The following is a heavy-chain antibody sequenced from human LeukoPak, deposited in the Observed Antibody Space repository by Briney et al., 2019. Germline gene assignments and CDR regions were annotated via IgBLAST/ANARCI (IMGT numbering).Heavy chain of an antibody. CDR3: ARYYYDNSVYYYYLDH. CDR2: INAGNGNT. V-gene: IGHV1-3*01. D-gene: IGHD3-22*01. Sequence: GASVKVSCKASGYTFTSYAMHWVRQAPGQRLEWMGWINAGNGNTKYSQKFQGRVTITRDTSASTAYMELSSLRSEDTAVYYCARYYYDNSVYYYYLDHWGQGTLVTVSS. CDR1: GYTFTSYA. J-gene: IGHJ4*02.